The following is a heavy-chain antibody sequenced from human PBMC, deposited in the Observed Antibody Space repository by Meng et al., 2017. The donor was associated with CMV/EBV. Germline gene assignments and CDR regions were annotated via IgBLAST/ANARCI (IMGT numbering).Heavy chain of an antibody. CDR3: ARDGKRITIFGVVVGWFDP. CDR1: GYTFTGYY. Sequence: SVPVSFQASGYTFTGYYMHWVRQPPGQGLEWMGWIKPNSGGTNYAQKFQGRVTMTRDTSISTAYMEQSRLRSDDTAVYYCARDGKRITIFGVVVGWFDPWGQGTLVTVSS. J-gene: IGHJ5*02. D-gene: IGHD3-3*01. V-gene: IGHV1-2*02. CDR2: IKPNSGGT.